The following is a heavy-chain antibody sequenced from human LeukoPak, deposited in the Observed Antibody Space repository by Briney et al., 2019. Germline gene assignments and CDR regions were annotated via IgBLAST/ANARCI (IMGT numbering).Heavy chain of an antibody. D-gene: IGHD6-19*01. CDR2: ISSSGSTI. Sequence: PGGSLRLSCAASGFTFSSYEMNWVRQAPGKGLEWVSYISSSGSTIYYADSVKGRFTISRHNAKNSLYLQMNSLRAEDTAVYYCARDSSGWYYWGQGTLVTVSS. V-gene: IGHV3-48*03. CDR3: ARDSSGWYY. CDR1: GFTFSSYE. J-gene: IGHJ4*02.